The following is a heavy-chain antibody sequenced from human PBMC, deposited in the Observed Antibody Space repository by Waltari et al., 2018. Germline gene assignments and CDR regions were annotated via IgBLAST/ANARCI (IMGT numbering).Heavy chain of an antibody. CDR2: IYYSGTIT. D-gene: IGHD2-21*02. J-gene: IGHJ4*02. CDR1: GGSLSGYY. V-gene: IGHV4-34*01. Sequence: QVQLQQWGAGLLKPSETLSLTCGVFGGSLSGYYGTWIRQPPGKGLEGIGQIYYSGTITNYNPSLKSRVTISIDRSKNQLSLSLTSVTAADTAVYYCARRGCFVGNCYSGVDFWGPGTVVTVSS. CDR3: ARRGCFVGNCYSGVDF.